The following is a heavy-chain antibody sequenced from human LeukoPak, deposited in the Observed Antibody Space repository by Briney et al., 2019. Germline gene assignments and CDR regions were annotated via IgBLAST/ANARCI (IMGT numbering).Heavy chain of an antibody. CDR3: ARYGSGTSYITNYFDY. D-gene: IGHD3-10*01. V-gene: IGHV3-11*06. CDR2: ISGSTSYI. CDR1: GFTFSDYY. J-gene: IGHJ4*02. Sequence: PGGSLRLSCAASGFTFSDYYMSWIRQAPGKGLEWVSYISGSTSYINYADSVKGRFTISRDNAKNSLYLQMKSLRDEDTAVYYCARYGSGTSYITNYFDYWGQGTLVTVSS.